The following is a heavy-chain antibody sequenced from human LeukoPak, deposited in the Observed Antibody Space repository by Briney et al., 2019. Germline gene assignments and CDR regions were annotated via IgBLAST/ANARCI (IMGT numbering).Heavy chain of an antibody. CDR1: GVSIGSHY. Sequence: SETLSLTCTVSGVSIGSHYWGWIRQSPGKGLEWIGCVYNSGTTVYNPSLTGRVTISVDTSKNQYSLNLRSVTAADAAVYYCARDAYWGQGILVTVSS. CDR3: ARDAY. J-gene: IGHJ4*02. V-gene: IGHV4-59*11. CDR2: VYNSGTT.